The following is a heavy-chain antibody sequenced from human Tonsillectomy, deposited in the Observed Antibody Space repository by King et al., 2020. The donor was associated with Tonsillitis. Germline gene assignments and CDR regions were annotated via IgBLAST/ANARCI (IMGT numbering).Heavy chain of an antibody. CDR1: GFTFSSYS. CDR2: ISSSSTYI. V-gene: IGHV3-21*01. D-gene: IGHD6-6*01. CDR3: AGSGAQLVQGGYYYYGLDV. Sequence: DVQLVESGGGLVKPGGSLRLSCAASGFTFSSYSMNWVRQAPGKGLEWVSSISSSSTYIFYADSVNGRFTISRDNAKNSLYLQMNSLRVADTDLYYCAGSGAQLVQGGYYYYGLDVWGQGTTVTVSS. J-gene: IGHJ6*02.